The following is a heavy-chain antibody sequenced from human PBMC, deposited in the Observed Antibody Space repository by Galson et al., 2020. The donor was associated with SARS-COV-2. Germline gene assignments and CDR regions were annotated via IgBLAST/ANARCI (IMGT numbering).Heavy chain of an antibody. Sequence: TGGSLRLSCAASGFTFSTFSMNWVRQAPGKGLEWVSSISRSSTYIYYADSVKGRFTISRDNAKNSLFLQVNSLRAEDTAVYYCARVFCNGGSCVSVNYFDYWGQGTLVTVSS. CDR1: GFTFSTFS. D-gene: IGHD2-15*01. J-gene: IGHJ4*02. V-gene: IGHV3-21*01. CDR3: ARVFCNGGSCVSVNYFDY. CDR2: ISRSSTYI.